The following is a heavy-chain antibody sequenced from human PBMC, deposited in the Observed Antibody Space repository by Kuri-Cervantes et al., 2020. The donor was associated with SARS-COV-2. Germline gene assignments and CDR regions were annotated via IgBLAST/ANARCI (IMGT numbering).Heavy chain of an antibody. CDR2: ISGTSTHT. J-gene: IGHJ4*02. CDR1: GFNFSNFH. CDR3: SVAVGY. V-gene: IGHV3-21*01. Sequence: GGSLRLSCTASGFNFSNFHMNWVRQAPGKGLEWVASISGTSTHTYYADSLKGRFAISRDNAKNTLYLQMNSLRAEDTAVYYCSVAVGYWGQGTLVTVSS. D-gene: IGHD1-26*01.